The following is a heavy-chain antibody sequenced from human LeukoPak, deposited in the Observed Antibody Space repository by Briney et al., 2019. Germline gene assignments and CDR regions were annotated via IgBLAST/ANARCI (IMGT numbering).Heavy chain of an antibody. V-gene: IGHV4-4*02. CDR2: IYYSGST. Sequence: SETLSLTCAVSGGSISSSNWWSWVRQPPGKGLEWIGEIYYSGSTNYNPPLKSRVTISVDKSKNQFSLKLSSVTAADTAVYYCARDLGLHPNWFDPWGQGTLVTVSS. CDR1: GGSISSSNW. J-gene: IGHJ5*02. CDR3: ARDLGLHPNWFDP. D-gene: IGHD1-7*01.